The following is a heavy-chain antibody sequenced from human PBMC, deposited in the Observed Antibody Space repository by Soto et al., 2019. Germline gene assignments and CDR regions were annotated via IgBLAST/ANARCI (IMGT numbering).Heavy chain of an antibody. CDR3: ARLLRWSTGYYYTMDV. Sequence: QVQLLQSGAEVKKPGASVKVSCKASGYTFTSHGITWVRQAPGLGLDWMGWISAYNGDTDYAQKLQGRVTMTTDTSKSTAYMELRSLKSDDSAVYYCARLLRWSTGYYYTMDVWGQGTTVSVSS. D-gene: IGHD3-22*01. J-gene: IGHJ6*02. V-gene: IGHV1-18*01. CDR2: ISAYNGDT. CDR1: GYTFTSHG.